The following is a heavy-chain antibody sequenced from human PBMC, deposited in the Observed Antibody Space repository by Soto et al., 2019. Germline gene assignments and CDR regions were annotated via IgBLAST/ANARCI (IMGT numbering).Heavy chain of an antibody. J-gene: IGHJ5*02. Sequence: ASVKVSCKASGYTFTGYYMHWVRQAPGQGLEWMGWINPNSGGTNYAQKFQGRVTMTRDTSISTAYMELSRLRSDDTAVYYCARSGLEVTASGRSYWFDPWGQGTLVTVSS. CDR2: INPNSGGT. CDR1: GYTFTGYY. D-gene: IGHD2-21*02. CDR3: ARSGLEVTASGRSYWFDP. V-gene: IGHV1-2*02.